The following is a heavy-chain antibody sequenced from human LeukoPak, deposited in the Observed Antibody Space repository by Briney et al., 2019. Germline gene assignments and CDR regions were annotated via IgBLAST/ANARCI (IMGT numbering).Heavy chain of an antibody. D-gene: IGHD4-17*01. J-gene: IGHJ4*02. Sequence: LSLTCAVYGGSFSGYYWSWIRQPPGKGLEWVAVISYDGSNKYYADSVKGRFTISRDNSKNTLYLQMNSLRAEDTAVYYCAKDHGSYYGVYVYWGQGTLVTVSS. CDR1: GGSFSGYY. CDR3: AKDHGSYYGVYVY. CDR2: ISYDGSNK. V-gene: IGHV3-30*18.